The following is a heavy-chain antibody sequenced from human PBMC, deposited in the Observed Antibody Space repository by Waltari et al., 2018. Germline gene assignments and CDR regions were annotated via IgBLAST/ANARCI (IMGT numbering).Heavy chain of an antibody. CDR3: VKDGTGGSGGYIDWGFDV. D-gene: IGHD3-10*01. CDR1: GFPFSSYA. J-gene: IGHJ2*01. V-gene: IGHV3-30*18. CDR2: MCVGESNK. Sequence: QVQLAESGGGMVQPGRSLRLSCAASGFPFSSYAFHWVGQGPGKGLEWVGVMCVGESNKKHAGSVKDRYISSRDDARSTVYLEMSSLRTEDTAIYYCVKDGTGGSGGYIDWGFDVWGRGTLVSVSS.